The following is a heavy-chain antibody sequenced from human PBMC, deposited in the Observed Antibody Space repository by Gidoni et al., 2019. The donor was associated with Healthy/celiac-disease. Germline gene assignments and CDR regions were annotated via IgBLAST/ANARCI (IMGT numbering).Heavy chain of an antibody. V-gene: IGHV3-23*01. CDR3: AKDGSGSYYSFDY. CDR2: ISGSGGST. CDR1: GFTFSSYP. J-gene: IGHJ4*02. Sequence: EVQLLESGGGLVKPGGFLSFPCAPSGFTFSSYPISWVRQPPGKGLEWVSAISGSGGSTYYADSVKGRFTISRDNSKNTLYLQMNSLRAEDTAVYYCAKDGSGSYYSFDYWGQGTLVTVSS. D-gene: IGHD1-26*01.